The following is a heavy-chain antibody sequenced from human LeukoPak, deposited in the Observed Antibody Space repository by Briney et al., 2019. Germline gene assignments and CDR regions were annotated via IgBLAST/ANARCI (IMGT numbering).Heavy chain of an antibody. CDR2: IESDGTST. J-gene: IGHJ3*01. CDR1: GFTFTTSW. Sequence: GGSLRLSCAASGFTFTTSWMHWFRQAPGKGQVWVSRIESDGTSTTYAESVKGRFTSSRDNAKNTLYLQMNSLRAEETAVYYCARDQYSSTWYRGAFDVWGQGTMVSVSS. V-gene: IGHV3-74*01. CDR3: ARDQYSSTWYRGAFDV. D-gene: IGHD6-13*01.